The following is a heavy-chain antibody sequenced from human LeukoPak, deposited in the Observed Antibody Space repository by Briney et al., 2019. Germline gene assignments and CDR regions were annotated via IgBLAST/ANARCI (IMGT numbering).Heavy chain of an antibody. J-gene: IGHJ4*02. CDR1: GFSFGIHA. V-gene: IGHV3-23*01. Sequence: GGSLRLSCAASGFSFGIHAMSWVRQAPGKRLDWVSVITAGAGSTSYADSVKGRFTISRDNSKNTLYLHMNSLRAEDTALYYCAKGVYCGGDCYSYFDFWGQGTLVTVSS. D-gene: IGHD2-21*02. CDR2: ITAGAGST. CDR3: AKGVYCGGDCYSYFDF.